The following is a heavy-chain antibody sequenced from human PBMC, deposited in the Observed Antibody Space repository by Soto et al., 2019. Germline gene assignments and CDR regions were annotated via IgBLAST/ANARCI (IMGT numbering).Heavy chain of an antibody. D-gene: IGHD1-26*01. V-gene: IGHV1-18*01. J-gene: IGHJ6*02. CDR1: GYTFTSYG. CDR2: ISAYNGNT. Sequence: ASVKVSCKASGYTFTSYGISWVRQAPGQGLEWMGWISAYNGNTNYAQKLQGRVTMTTDTSTSTAYMELRSLRSDDTAVYYCARDSIVGAMGDYYYYYGMDVWGQGTTVTVSS. CDR3: ARDSIVGAMGDYYYYYGMDV.